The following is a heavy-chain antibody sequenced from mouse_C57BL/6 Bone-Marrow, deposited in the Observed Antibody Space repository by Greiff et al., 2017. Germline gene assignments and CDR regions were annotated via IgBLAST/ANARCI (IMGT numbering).Heavy chain of an antibody. D-gene: IGHD2-4*01. V-gene: IGHV1-55*01. CDR1: GYTFTSYW. J-gene: IGHJ3*01. Sequence: QVQLQQPGAELVKPGASVKMSCKASGYTFTSYWITWVKQRPGQGLEWIGDIYPGSGSTNYNEKFKSKATLTVDTSSSTSYMQLSSLTSEDSAVYYCARNRIYYDGFGYWGQGTLVTVSA. CDR3: ARNRIYYDGFGY. CDR2: IYPGSGST.